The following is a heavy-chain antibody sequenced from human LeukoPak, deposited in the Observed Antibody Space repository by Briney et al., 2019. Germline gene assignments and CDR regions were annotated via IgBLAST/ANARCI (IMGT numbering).Heavy chain of an antibody. CDR1: GFTFSSYS. J-gene: IGHJ4*02. CDR3: ARVRPTRTHPASGYPTDY. CDR2: ISSTSSTV. D-gene: IGHD3-22*01. V-gene: IGHV3-48*01. Sequence: PGGSLRLSCAASGFTFSSYSMDWVRQAPGKGLEWVSYISSTSSTVYYADSVKGRFTISRDNAQNSLYLQMNSLGAEDTAVYYCARVRPTRTHPASGYPTDYWGQGTLVTVSS.